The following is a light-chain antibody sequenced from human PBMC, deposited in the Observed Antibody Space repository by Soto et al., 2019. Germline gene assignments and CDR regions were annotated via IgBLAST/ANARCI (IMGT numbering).Light chain of an antibody. CDR2: AVS. V-gene: IGKV1-39*01. CDR3: QQTSSTPYS. J-gene: IGKJ2*03. CDR1: QSISSR. Sequence: DIQMTQSPSSLSASVGDRITITCRPSQSISSRLNWCQQKPGKAPRVLIYAVSNLQNGVPSRFSGSGSGTEFTLTISSLQPEDFATYYCQQTSSTPYSFGQGTKLEIK.